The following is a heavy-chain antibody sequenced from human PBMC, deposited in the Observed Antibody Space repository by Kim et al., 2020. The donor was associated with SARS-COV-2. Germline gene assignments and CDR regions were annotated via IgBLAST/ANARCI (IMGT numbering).Heavy chain of an antibody. V-gene: IGHV3-21*01. Sequence: YADSVTGRFAISRDKAKNSLYLRMDSLRAEDTAVYYCASRDYGDYSDFDYWGQGTLVTVSS. CDR3: ASRDYGDYSDFDY. D-gene: IGHD4-17*01. J-gene: IGHJ4*02.